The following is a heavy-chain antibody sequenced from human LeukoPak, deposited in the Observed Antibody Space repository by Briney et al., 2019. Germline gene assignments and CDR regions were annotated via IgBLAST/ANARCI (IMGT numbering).Heavy chain of an antibody. D-gene: IGHD6-13*01. CDR2: INHSGST. J-gene: IGHJ4*02. Sequence: SETRSLTCAVYGGSFSGYYWSWIRQPPGKGLEWIGEINHSGSTNYNPSLKSRVTISVDTSKNQFSLKLSSVTAADTAVYYCARHKTAAGFLWYFDYWGQGTLVTVSS. CDR3: ARHKTAAGFLWYFDY. CDR1: GGSFSGYY. V-gene: IGHV4-34*01.